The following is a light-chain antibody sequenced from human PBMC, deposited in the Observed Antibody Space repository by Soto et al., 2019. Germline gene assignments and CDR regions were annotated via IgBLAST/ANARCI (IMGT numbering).Light chain of an antibody. CDR1: QSISSK. V-gene: IGKV3-15*01. CDR3: LQYNACPTWT. Sequence: EIVMTQSPATLSVSPGERATLSCRASQSISSKLAWYQQKPGQAPRLLIYGASTRATGIPARFSGSGSGTAFPLTISSLQSQDFPVYYCLQYNACPTWTFGSGTKVELK. J-gene: IGKJ1*01. CDR2: GAS.